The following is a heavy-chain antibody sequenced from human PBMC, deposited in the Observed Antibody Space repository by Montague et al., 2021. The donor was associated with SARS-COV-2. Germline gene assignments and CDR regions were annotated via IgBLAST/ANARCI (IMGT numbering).Heavy chain of an antibody. Sequence: SETLYLTCSVSGTAITNYYWTWVRQAPGKGLEWIGYIYYTGHTKHNPSLKSRVTISVDMSRDHFSLTLSSVTAADTAVYYCAKTRGANSYFYGMDVWGPGTPVTVSS. CDR2: IYYTGHT. D-gene: IGHD3-10*01. V-gene: IGHV4-59*01. CDR1: GTAITNYY. CDR3: AKTRGANSYFYGMDV. J-gene: IGHJ6*02.